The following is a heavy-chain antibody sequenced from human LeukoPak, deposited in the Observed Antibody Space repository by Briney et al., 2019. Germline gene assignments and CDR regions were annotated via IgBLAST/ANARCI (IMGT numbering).Heavy chain of an antibody. CDR2: ISAYNGNT. J-gene: IGHJ4*02. V-gene: IGHV1-18*01. D-gene: IGHD4-17*01. CDR1: GYTFTSYG. Sequence: ASVKVSCKXSGYTFTSYGIRWVRQAPGQGLEWMGWISAYNGNTNYAQKLQGRVTMTTDTSTSTAYMELRSLRSDDTAVYYCAREGIHYGVTVYWGQGTLVTVSS. CDR3: AREGIHYGVTVY.